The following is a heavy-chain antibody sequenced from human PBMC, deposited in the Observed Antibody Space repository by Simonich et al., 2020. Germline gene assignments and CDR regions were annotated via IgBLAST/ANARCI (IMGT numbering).Heavy chain of an antibody. CDR1: GFTFSSYW. D-gene: IGHD4-4*01. J-gene: IGHJ3*02. CDR2: INSDGSST. CDR3: ARDYSNYDAFDI. Sequence: EVQLVESGGGLVQPGGSLRLSCAASGFTFSSYWMHWVRQAPGKGVVGVSRINSDGSSTSYADSVKGRFTISRDNAKNTLDLQMNSLRAEDTAVYYCARDYSNYDAFDIWGQGTMVTVSS. V-gene: IGHV3-74*01.